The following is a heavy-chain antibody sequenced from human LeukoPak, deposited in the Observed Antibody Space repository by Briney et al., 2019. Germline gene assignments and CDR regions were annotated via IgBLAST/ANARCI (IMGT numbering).Heavy chain of an antibody. Sequence: GGSLRLSCTASGFTFTTFAMHWVRQAPGKGLEWVAVISYDGSIKYYADSVRGRFTISRDNSKNTLYLQMNSLRAEDTALYYCARVGYCGGDCYWAGAFDIWGQGTMVTVSS. CDR1: GFTFTTFA. V-gene: IGHV3-30-3*01. D-gene: IGHD2-21*01. CDR3: ARVGYCGGDCYWAGAFDI. CDR2: ISYDGSIK. J-gene: IGHJ3*02.